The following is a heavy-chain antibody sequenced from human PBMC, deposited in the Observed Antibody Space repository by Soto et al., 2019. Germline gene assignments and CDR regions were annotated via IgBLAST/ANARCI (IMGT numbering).Heavy chain of an antibody. CDR1: GFAFSSYW. D-gene: IGHD1-26*01. CDR3: ARVGQGRYYFDS. CDR2: INSDGSTT. V-gene: IGHV3-74*01. Sequence: EVHLVESGGGSVQPGGSLRLSCAGSGFAFSSYWIHWVRQVPGKGLVWVSRINSDGSTTSYADSVRGRFTISRDNAKDTRYRQMNSLRAEDTALYYCARVGQGRYYFDSWGQGTLVTVSS. J-gene: IGHJ4*02.